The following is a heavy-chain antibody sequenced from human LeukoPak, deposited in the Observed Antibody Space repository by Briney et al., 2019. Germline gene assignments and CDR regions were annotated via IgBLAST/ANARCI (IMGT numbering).Heavy chain of an antibody. CDR3: AKANRGSYYGLGDYFDY. V-gene: IGHV3-30*02. CDR1: GFTVSSNY. CDR2: IRYDGSDK. J-gene: IGHJ4*02. Sequence: GGSLRLSCATSGFTVSSNYMSWVRQAPGKGLVWVAFIRYDGSDKYYAESVKGRFTISRDNSKNTLYLQMNSLRTEDTAVYYCAKANRGSYYGLGDYFDYWGQGTLVTVSS. D-gene: IGHD1-26*01.